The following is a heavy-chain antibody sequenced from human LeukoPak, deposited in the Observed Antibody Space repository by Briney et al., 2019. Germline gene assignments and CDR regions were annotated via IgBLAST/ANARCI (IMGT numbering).Heavy chain of an antibody. D-gene: IGHD7-27*01. J-gene: IGHJ4*01. V-gene: IGHV4-39*02. Sequence: AETLTLTCTASGVTITTTNYYWAWNPPPPGQDLQWIMRDYYRGNTYSNPSLESRITLSVDTSKNQFPLRLPSVTAADTALYYCARDTVPPRNATEQKTGTYYWGLGTLVTVSS. CDR3: ARDTVPPRNATEQKTGTYY. CDR2: DYYRGNT. CDR1: GVTITTTNYY.